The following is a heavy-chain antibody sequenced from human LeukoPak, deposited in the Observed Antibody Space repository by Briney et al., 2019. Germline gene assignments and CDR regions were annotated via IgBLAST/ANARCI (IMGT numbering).Heavy chain of an antibody. CDR1: GFTFSSYW. CDR2: IKQDGSEK. Sequence: GGSLRLSCSASGFTFSSYWMSWVRQAPGKGLEWVANIKQDGSEKYYVDSVKGRFTISRDNAKNSLSLQMNSLRAEDTAMYYCAREGYYYGMDVWGQGTTVTVSS. J-gene: IGHJ6*02. V-gene: IGHV3-7*01. CDR3: AREGYYYGMDV.